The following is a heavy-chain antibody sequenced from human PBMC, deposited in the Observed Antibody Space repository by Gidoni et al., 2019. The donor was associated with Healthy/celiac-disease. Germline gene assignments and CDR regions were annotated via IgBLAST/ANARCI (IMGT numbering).Heavy chain of an antibody. CDR3: AREGDKWQLGYYFDY. CDR2: IYTSGST. J-gene: IGHJ4*02. Sequence: QVQLQESGPGLVKPSQTLSLTCTVSGGSISSGSYYWSWIRQPAGKGLEWIGRIYTSGSTNYNPSLKSRVTISVDTSKNQFSLKLSSVTAADTAVYYCAREGDKWQLGYYFDYWGQGTLVTVSS. CDR1: GGSISSGSYY. D-gene: IGHD6-6*01. V-gene: IGHV4-61*02.